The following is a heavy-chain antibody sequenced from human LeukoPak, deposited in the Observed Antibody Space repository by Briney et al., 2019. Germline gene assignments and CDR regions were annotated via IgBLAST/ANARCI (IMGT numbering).Heavy chain of an antibody. V-gene: IGHV4-59*01. CDR2: IYYSGNT. J-gene: IGHJ4*02. CDR3: ARDNNYDSSGYRYFDY. Sequence: PSETLSLTCTVSGGSISSYYWSWIRQPPGKGLEWIGYIYYSGNTNYNPYLKSRVSISVDTLKNQFSLKLSSVTAADTAVYYCARDNNYDSSGYRYFDYWGRGTVVTVSS. D-gene: IGHD3-22*01. CDR1: GGSISSYY.